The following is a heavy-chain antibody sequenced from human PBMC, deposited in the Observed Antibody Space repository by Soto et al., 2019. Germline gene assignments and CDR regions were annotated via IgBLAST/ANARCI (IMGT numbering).Heavy chain of an antibody. J-gene: IGHJ6*02. CDR3: VKWDKDLYDKGRNMDV. Sequence: SLIRCCSSSVCTFSNYFIHLFLQAPVKGLEWVSVILYDGSNKYYADSVKGIFTISRDNPKNTVYLQMNSLRPEDTAVYYCVKWDKDLYDKGRNMDVWGQGNPVNVS. CDR2: ILYDGSNK. D-gene: IGHD3-22*01. CDR1: VCTFSNYF. V-gene: IGHV3-30*18.